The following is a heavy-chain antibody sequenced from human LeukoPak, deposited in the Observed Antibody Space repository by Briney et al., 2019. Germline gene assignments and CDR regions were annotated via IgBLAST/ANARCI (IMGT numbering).Heavy chain of an antibody. V-gene: IGHV3-11*04. CDR3: ARVRGSYSSDY. Sequence: GGSLRLSCAASGFTFRDYYMGWIRQAPGKGLEWVSYISNSGSTTKYADSVKGRFTIPRDNAKNSLYLQMNSLRAEDTAVYYCARVRGSYSSDYWGQGTLVTVSS. J-gene: IGHJ4*02. D-gene: IGHD1-26*01. CDR1: GFTFRDYY. CDR2: ISNSGSTT.